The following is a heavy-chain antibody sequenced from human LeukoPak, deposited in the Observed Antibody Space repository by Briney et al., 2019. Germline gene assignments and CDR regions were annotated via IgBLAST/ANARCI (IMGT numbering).Heavy chain of an antibody. CDR3: ARRVGWPTTTYYYMDV. CDR1: GGSVSDFY. D-gene: IGHD6-19*01. CDR2: IYSSGST. J-gene: IGHJ6*03. Sequence: SETLSLTCSVSGGSVSDFYWSWIRQSPGQGLEYIAYIYSSGSTNYNPSLKSRVTISIDTSRNTFSLKMTSVTAADTAVYYCARRVGWPTTTYYYMDVWGRGTTVTIS. V-gene: IGHV4-59*02.